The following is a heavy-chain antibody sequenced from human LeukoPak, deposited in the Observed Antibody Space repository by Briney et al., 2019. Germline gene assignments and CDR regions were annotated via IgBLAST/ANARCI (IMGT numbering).Heavy chain of an antibody. Sequence: SETLSLTCNVSGGSISGYHWSWIRQPPGKGLEWIGEINHSGSTNYNPSLKSRVTISVDTSKNQFSLKLTSVTAADTAVYYCASSTYYYDSSGYYYGSFDYWGQGTLCTVSS. J-gene: IGHJ4*02. D-gene: IGHD3-22*01. CDR1: GGSISGYH. CDR3: ASSTYYYDSSGYYYGSFDY. CDR2: INHSGST. V-gene: IGHV4-34*01.